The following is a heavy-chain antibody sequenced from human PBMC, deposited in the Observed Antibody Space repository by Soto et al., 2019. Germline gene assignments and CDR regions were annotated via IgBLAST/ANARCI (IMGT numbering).Heavy chain of an antibody. CDR1: GDTFTFYS. Sequence: QVQLVQSGAEVKKPGSSVRVSCKASGDTFTFYSINWVRQAPGLGLEWMGRINPILSMSNYAQRFPGRVTMTADKSTITASMELSSLRSAATAMYYCASTYGSGYRAFDYWGQGALVTVSS. V-gene: IGHV1-69*02. J-gene: IGHJ4*02. D-gene: IGHD3-10*01. CDR2: INPILSMS. CDR3: ASTYGSGYRAFDY.